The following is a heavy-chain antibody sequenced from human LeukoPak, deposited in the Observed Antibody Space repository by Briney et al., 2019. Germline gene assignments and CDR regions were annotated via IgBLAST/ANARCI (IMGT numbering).Heavy chain of an antibody. CDR1: GDSVSSNSAA. CDR2: TYYRSKWYN. D-gene: IGHD6-13*01. Sequence: SQTLSLTCAISGDSVSSNSAAWNWIRQSPSRGLEWLGRTYYRSKWYNDYAVSVKSRITINPDPSKNQFSLQLNSVTPEDTAVYYCAREGSGSSWYGRLDWFDPWGQGTLVTVSS. J-gene: IGHJ5*02. V-gene: IGHV6-1*01. CDR3: AREGSGSSWYGRLDWFDP.